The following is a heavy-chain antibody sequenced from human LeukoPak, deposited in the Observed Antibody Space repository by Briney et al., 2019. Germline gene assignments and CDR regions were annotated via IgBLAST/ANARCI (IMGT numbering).Heavy chain of an antibody. CDR3: ARDRSGSSSVDDAFDI. V-gene: IGHV3-21*01. CDR1: GFTFSNHG. Sequence: GGSLRLSCAASGFTFSNHGMNWVRQAPGKGLEWVAYINVITGYIYYADSLKGRFTISRDNAKKSLFLEMNSLRVEDTAVYYCARDRSGSSSVDDAFDIWGQGIMVTVSS. D-gene: IGHD1-26*01. J-gene: IGHJ3*02. CDR2: INVITGYI.